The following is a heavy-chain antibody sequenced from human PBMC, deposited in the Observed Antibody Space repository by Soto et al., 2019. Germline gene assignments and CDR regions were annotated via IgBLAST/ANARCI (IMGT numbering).Heavy chain of an antibody. CDR2: IYYSGST. D-gene: IGHD5-18*01. CDR3: ASLNVDTAMVTFDY. CDR1: GGSISSYY. J-gene: IGHJ4*02. Sequence: SETLSLTCTVSGGSISSYYWSWIRQPPGKGLEWIGYIYYSGSTNYNPSLKSRVTISVDTSKNQFSLKLSSVTAADTAVYYCASLNVDTAMVTFDYWGPGTLVTVSS. V-gene: IGHV4-59*08.